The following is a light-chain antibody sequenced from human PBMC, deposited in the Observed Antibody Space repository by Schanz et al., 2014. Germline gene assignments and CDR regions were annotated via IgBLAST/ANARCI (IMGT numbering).Light chain of an antibody. CDR1: SNDVGGYNY. J-gene: IGLJ2*01. V-gene: IGLV2-14*01. CDR2: DVS. Sequence: QSALTQPPSASGSPGQSVTISCTGTSNDVGGYNYVSWYQQHPGKAPKLMIYDVSNRPSGVSNRFSGSKSANTASLTISGLQAEDEATYYCCSYSHTRTFVLFGGGTKLTVL. CDR3: CSYSHTRTFVL.